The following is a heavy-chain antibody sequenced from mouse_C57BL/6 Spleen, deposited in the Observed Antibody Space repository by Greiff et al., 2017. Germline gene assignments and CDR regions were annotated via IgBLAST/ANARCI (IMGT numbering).Heavy chain of an antibody. V-gene: IGHV1-55*01. D-gene: IGHD2-2*01. CDR1: GYTFTSYW. CDR3: ARERLWLRRVFDY. Sequence: VQLQQPGAELVKPGASVKMSCKASGYTFTSYWITWVKQRPGQGLEWIGDIYPGSGSTNYNEKFKSKATLTVDTSSSTAYMQLSSLTSEDSAVYYCARERLWLRRVFDYWGQGTTLTVSS. J-gene: IGHJ2*01. CDR2: IYPGSGST.